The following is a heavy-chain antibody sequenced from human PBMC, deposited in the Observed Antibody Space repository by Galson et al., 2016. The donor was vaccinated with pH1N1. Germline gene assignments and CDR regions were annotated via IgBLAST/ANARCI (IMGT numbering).Heavy chain of an antibody. V-gene: IGHV6-1*01. CDR1: GDSVSSSSDT. Sequence: CAISGDSVSSSSDTWNWIRQSPRRGLGWLGRIYHRSKRYYEYAPSLQGRLRIGPDTSSNQMSLHLNSVTLDDAAAYYCAREVWLRRGYYIDHWGQGSLVTVSS. CDR3: AREVWLRRGYYIDH. CDR2: IYHRSKRYY. J-gene: IGHJ4*02. D-gene: IGHD3-3*01.